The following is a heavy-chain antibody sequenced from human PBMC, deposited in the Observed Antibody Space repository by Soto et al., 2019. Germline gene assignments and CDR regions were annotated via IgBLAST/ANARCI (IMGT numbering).Heavy chain of an antibody. CDR1: GFTVSNDY. D-gene: IGHD6-13*01. CDR3: AREDRYSSSWYSFHY. Sequence: EVQLVESGGGLIQPGGSLRLSCAASGFTVSNDYMNWVRQAPGKGLEWVSVIYGGGSTFYADSVKGRFTISRDNSKNTLYLQMNSLRAEDTAVYYCAREDRYSSSWYSFHYWGQGTLVTVSS. V-gene: IGHV3-53*01. CDR2: IYGGGST. J-gene: IGHJ4*02.